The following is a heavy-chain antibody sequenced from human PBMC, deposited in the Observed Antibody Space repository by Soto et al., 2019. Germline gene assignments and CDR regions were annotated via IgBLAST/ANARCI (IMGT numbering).Heavy chain of an antibody. CDR1: GGSITTKY. CDR3: ARMMGGVANSGRDV. Sequence: QVQLQESGPGLVKPSETLSLTCNVSGGSITTKYWSWIRQSPGKGLEWIGYMFFTGRTDYNPSLRGRVTISVDTSKNQFSLRLSSVTAADTAVYYCARMMGGVANSGRDVWGQWATVTVSS. V-gene: IGHV4-59*01. D-gene: IGHD3-10*01. CDR2: MFFTGRT. J-gene: IGHJ6*02.